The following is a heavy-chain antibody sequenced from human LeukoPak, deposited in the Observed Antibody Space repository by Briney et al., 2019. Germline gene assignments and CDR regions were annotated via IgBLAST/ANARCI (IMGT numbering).Heavy chain of an antibody. J-gene: IGHJ4*02. CDR3: ATVRGYDSRDLDY. CDR2: INQDGTEK. CDR1: GFTFSNYW. D-gene: IGHD5-12*01. Sequence: GGSLRLSFAASGFTFSNYWMNWVRQAPGKGLQWVANINQDGTEKYYVDSVKGRFTISRDNAKNSVDLQMNGLRAEDTAVYYCATVRGYDSRDLDYWGQGTLVTVSS. V-gene: IGHV3-7*01.